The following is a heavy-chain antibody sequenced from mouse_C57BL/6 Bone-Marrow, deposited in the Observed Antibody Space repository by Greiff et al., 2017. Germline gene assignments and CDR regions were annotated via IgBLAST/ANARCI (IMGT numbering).Heavy chain of an antibody. J-gene: IGHJ1*03. Sequence: EVQGVESGGDLVKPGGSLKLSCAASGFTFSSYGMSWVRQTPDKRLEWVATISSGGSYTYYPDSVKGRFTISRDNAKNTLYLQMSSLKSEDTAMYYCARGIQRYFDVWGTGTTVTVSS. CDR2: ISSGGSYT. V-gene: IGHV5-6*01. CDR1: GFTFSSYG. CDR3: ARGIQRYFDV.